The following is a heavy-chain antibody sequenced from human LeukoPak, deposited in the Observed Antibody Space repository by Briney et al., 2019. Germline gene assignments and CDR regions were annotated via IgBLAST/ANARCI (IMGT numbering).Heavy chain of an antibody. CDR2: ICPGDSDT. D-gene: IGHD4-17*01. CDR3: AREGDYGAGAFDI. V-gene: IGHV5-51*01. Sequence: GESLKISCKGSGYSFTSYWIGGVRQMPGKGREWMGIICPGDSDTRYSPSFQGQATISADKSISTAYLQWSSLKASDTAMYYCAREGDYGAGAFDIWGQGTMVTVSS. J-gene: IGHJ3*02. CDR1: GYSFTSYW.